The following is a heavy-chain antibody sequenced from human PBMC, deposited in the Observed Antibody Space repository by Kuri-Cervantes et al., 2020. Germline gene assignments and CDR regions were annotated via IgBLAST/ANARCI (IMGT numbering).Heavy chain of an antibody. CDR1: GGTFSSYS. CDR2: IIPIFGTA. V-gene: IGHV1-69*06. D-gene: IGHD1-7*01. Sequence: SVKVSCEASGGTFSSYSISWVRQAPGQGLEWMGGIIPIFGTANYAQKFQGRVTITADNSTSTAYMELSSLRSEDTAVYYCARAAGITGTTGWSHYYYYYYMDVWGKGTTVTVSS. J-gene: IGHJ6*03. CDR3: ARAAGITGTTGWSHYYYYYYMDV.